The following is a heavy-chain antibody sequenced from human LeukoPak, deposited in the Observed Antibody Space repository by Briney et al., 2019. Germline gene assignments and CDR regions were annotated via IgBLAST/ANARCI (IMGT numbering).Heavy chain of an antibody. J-gene: IGHJ4*02. CDR3: AKRPSDYGDYVSYFDY. Sequence: GRSLRLSCAASGFTFSSYGMPWVRQAPGKGLEWVAVILNDGSQEKYADSVKGRFTISRDNSKDTLYLQMNSLRAEDTAVYYCAKRPSDYGDYVSYFDYWGQGTLVTVSS. CDR1: GFTFSSYG. D-gene: IGHD4-17*01. V-gene: IGHV3-33*06. CDR2: ILNDGSQE.